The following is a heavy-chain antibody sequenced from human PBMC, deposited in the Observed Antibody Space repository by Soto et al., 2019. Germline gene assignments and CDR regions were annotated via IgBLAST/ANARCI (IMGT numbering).Heavy chain of an antibody. V-gene: IGHV1-24*01. Sequence: ASVKVSCKVSGYTLTELSMHWVRQAPGKGLEWMGGFDPEEGETIYAQKFQGRLTMTEDTSTDTANMELSSMRSEDTAVYYCATGSSSSTGYFQHWGQGTLVTVSS. CDR2: FDPEEGET. CDR3: ATGSSSSTGYFQH. D-gene: IGHD6-6*01. CDR1: GYTLTELS. J-gene: IGHJ1*01.